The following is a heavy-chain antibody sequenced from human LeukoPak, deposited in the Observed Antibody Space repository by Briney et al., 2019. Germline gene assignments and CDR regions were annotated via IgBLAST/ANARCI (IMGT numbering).Heavy chain of an antibody. CDR3: ARSPSYTTSDYCFDY. J-gene: IGHJ4*02. D-gene: IGHD2/OR15-2a*01. Sequence: SETLSLTCAVYGGSFSGYYWSWIRQPPGKGLEWIGEINHSGSTHYNPSLKSRVAISIDTSKNQFSLKLTSVTAADTAIYFCARSPSYTTSDYCFDYWGQGTLVTVSS. CDR2: INHSGST. V-gene: IGHV4-34*01. CDR1: GGSFSGYY.